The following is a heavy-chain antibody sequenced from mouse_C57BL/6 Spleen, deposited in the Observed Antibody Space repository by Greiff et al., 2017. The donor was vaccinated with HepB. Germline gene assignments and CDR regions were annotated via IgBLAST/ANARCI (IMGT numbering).Heavy chain of an antibody. Sequence: EVQVVESGGDLVKPGGSLKLSCAASGFTFSSYGMSWVRQTPDKRLEWVATISSGGSYTYYPDSVKGRFTISRDNAKNTLYLQMISLKSEDTAMDYWATLYSNYAMDYWGQGTSVTVSS. CDR3: ATLYSNYAMDY. CDR1: GFTFSSYG. V-gene: IGHV5-6*01. CDR2: ISSGGSYT. J-gene: IGHJ4*01. D-gene: IGHD2-5*01.